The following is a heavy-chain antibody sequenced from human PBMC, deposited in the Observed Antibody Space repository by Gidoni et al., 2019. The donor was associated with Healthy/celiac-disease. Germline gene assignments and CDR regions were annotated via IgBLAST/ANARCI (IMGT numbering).Heavy chain of an antibody. CDR3: ARGWRYYYYGMDV. V-gene: IGHV3-7*01. J-gene: IGHJ6*02. CDR2: IKQDGSEK. CDR1: GFTFRSYW. D-gene: IGHD3-3*01. Sequence: EVQLVESGGGLVQPGGSLRLSCAASGFTFRSYWMSWVRQAPGKGLEWVANIKQDGSEKYYVDSVKGRFTISRDNAKNSLYLQMNSLRAEDTAVYYCARGWRYYYYGMDVWGQGTTVTVSS.